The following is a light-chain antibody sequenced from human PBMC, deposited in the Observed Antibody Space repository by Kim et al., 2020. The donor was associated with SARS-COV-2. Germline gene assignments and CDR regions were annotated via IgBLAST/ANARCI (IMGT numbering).Light chain of an antibody. CDR2: RNN. J-gene: IGLJ2*01. CDR1: SSNIVSKY. V-gene: IGLV1-47*01. Sequence: QSVLTQPPSASGTPGQRVTISCSGSSSNIVSKYVYWYQQLPGTAPKLLIYRNNQRPSGVPDRFSGSKSGTSASLAISGLRSEDEADYYCAAWDDSLSGVVFGGGTQLTVL. CDR3: AAWDDSLSGVV.